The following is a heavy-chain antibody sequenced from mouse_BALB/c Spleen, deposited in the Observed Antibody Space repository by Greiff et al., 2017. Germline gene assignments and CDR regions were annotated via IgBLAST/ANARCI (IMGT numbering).Heavy chain of an antibody. J-gene: IGHJ4*01. V-gene: IGHV3-2*02. CDR3: ARSASYYRYDVGDAMDY. CDR1: GYSITSDYA. CDR2: ISYSGST. Sequence: EVQLQESGPGLVKPSQSLSLTCTVTGYSITSDYAWNWIRQFPGNKLEWMGYISYSGSTSYNPSLKSRISITRDTSKNQFFLQLNSVTTEDTATYYCARSASYYRYDVGDAMDYWGQGTSVTVSS. D-gene: IGHD2-14*01.